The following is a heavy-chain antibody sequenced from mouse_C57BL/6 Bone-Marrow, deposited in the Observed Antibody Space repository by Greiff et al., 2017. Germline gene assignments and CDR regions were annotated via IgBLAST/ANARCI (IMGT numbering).Heavy chain of an antibody. CDR3: ARYRLGYAMDY. CDR2: IHPNSGST. CDR1: GYTFTSYW. J-gene: IGHJ4*01. Sequence: QVQLQQPGAELVKPGASVKLSCKASGYTFTSYWMHWVKQRPGQGLEWIGMIHPNSGSTNYNEKFKSKATLTVDKSSSTAYMQLSSLTSEDSAVYYCARYRLGYAMDYWGQGTSVTVSS. V-gene: IGHV1-64*01. D-gene: IGHD4-1*01.